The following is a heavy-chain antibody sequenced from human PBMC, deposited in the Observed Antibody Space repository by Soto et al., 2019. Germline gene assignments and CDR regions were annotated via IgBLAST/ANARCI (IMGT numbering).Heavy chain of an antibody. Sequence: PSETLSLTCTVSGGSISSYYWSWIRQPPGKGLEWIGYIYYSGSTNYNPSLKSRVTISVDTSKNQLSLKLSSVTAADTAVYYCARDGLAARPNYYYGMDVWGQGTTVTVSS. D-gene: IGHD6-6*01. CDR3: ARDGLAARPNYYYGMDV. V-gene: IGHV4-59*01. CDR1: GGSISSYY. J-gene: IGHJ6*02. CDR2: IYYSGST.